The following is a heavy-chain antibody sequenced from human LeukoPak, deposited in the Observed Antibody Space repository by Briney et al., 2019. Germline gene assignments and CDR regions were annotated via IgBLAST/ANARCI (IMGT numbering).Heavy chain of an antibody. Sequence: PGGSLRLSCAASGFTFSSYSMNWVRQAPGKGLEWVSSISSSSSYIYYADSVKGRFTISRDNAKNSLYLQMNSLRAEDTAVYYCASTGSGSYNPYYYYYMDVWGKGTTVTVSS. J-gene: IGHJ6*03. CDR2: ISSSSSYI. V-gene: IGHV3-21*01. CDR1: GFTFSSYS. D-gene: IGHD3-10*01. CDR3: ASTGSGSYNPYYYYYMDV.